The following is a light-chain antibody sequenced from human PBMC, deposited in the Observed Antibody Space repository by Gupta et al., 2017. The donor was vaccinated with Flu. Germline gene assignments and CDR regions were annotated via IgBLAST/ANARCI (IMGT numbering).Light chain of an antibody. J-gene: IGLJ3*02. CDR1: SSNIGRNI. CDR3: AAWDDSLNAGV. Sequence: SVLTQPPPASGTPGPRVTISCSGSSSNIGRNIVNWYQQLPGTAPKLLIYSNNQRPPGVPDRFSGSKSGTSASLAISGLQSEDEADYHCAAWDDSLNAGVFGGGTKVTVL. CDR2: SNN. V-gene: IGLV1-44*01.